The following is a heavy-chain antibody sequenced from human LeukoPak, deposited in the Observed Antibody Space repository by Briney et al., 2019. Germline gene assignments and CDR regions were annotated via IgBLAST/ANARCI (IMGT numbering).Heavy chain of an antibody. CDR2: IRDDGGEI. D-gene: IGHD3-3*01. J-gene: IGHJ4*02. CDR3: ARDKEAAVDFWSGYYPL. V-gene: IGHV3-7*01. Sequence: GESLKISCEASGFTFSSYWMSWVRQAPGKGLEWVANIRDDGGEIYYVDSVKGRFTISRDNAKSSLFLQMNSLRAEDAAVYYCARDKEAAVDFWSGYYPLWGQGTLVTVSS. CDR1: GFTFSSYW.